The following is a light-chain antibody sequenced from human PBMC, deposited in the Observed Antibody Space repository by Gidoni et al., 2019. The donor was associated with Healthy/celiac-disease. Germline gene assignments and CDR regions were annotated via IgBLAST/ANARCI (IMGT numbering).Light chain of an antibody. CDR1: QRVSSN. CDR3: QQYNNWPLYS. CDR2: GAS. J-gene: IGKJ2*03. Sequence: EIVMTQSPATLSVSPGERATLSCRASQRVSSNLAWYQQKPGQAPRLLIYGASTRATGIPARFSGSGSGTEFTLTISSLQSEDLAVYYCQQYNNWPLYSFGQGTKLEIK. V-gene: IGKV3-15*01.